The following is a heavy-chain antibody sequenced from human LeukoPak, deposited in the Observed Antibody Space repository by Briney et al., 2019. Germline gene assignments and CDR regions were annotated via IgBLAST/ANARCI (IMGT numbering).Heavy chain of an antibody. D-gene: IGHD2-2*01. Sequence: SETLSLTCTVSGGSISSSSYYWGWIRQPPGKGLEWIGSIYYSGSTYYNPSLKSRVTISVDTSKNQFSLKLSSVTAADTAVYYCQGAAPHQGGLDHYYYMDVWGKGTTVTVSS. V-gene: IGHV4-39*07. CDR3: QGAAPHQGGLDHYYYMDV. CDR1: GGSISSSSYY. CDR2: IYYSGST. J-gene: IGHJ6*03.